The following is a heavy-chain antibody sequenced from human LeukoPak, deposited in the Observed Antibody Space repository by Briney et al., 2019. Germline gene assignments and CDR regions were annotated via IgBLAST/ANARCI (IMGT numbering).Heavy chain of an antibody. J-gene: IGHJ5*02. D-gene: IGHD3-10*01. CDR2: IIPIFGTA. Sequence: GASVKVSCKASGYTFTSYGISWVRQAPGQGLEWMGGIIPIFGTANYAQKFQGRVTITADESTSTAYMELSGLRSENTAVYYCARDLPYGYNWFDPWGQGTLVTVSS. CDR3: ARDLPYGYNWFDP. V-gene: IGHV1-69*13. CDR1: GYTFTSYG.